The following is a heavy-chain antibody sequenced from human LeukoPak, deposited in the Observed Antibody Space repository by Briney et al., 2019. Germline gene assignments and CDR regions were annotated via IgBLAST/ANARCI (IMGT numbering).Heavy chain of an antibody. CDR2: ISWNSGSI. J-gene: IGHJ6*02. Sequence: PGGSLRLSCAASGFTFDDYAMHWVRQAPGKGLEWVSGISWNSGSIGYADSVKGRFTISRDNAKNSLYLQMNSLRAEDTALYYCAISDGYYYGMDVWGQGTTVTASS. CDR3: AISDGYYYGMDV. CDR1: GFTFDDYA. V-gene: IGHV3-9*01.